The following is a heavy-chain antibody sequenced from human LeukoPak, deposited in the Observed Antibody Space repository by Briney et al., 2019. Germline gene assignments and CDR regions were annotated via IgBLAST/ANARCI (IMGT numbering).Heavy chain of an antibody. V-gene: IGHV3-11*01. CDR1: GFTFSDYY. CDR3: ARDSPRGRTDV. CDR2: ISSSGSSI. Sequence: GGSLRLSCAASGFTFSDYYMSWIRQAPGKGLECVSYISSSGSSIYYADSVKGRFTISRDNAKNSLYLQMNSLRAEDTAVYYCARDSPRGRTDVWGKGTTVTVSS. J-gene: IGHJ6*04. D-gene: IGHD3-10*01.